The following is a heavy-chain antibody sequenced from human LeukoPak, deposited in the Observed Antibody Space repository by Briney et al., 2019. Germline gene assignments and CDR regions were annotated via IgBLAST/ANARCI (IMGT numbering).Heavy chain of an antibody. CDR1: GFTFSSYE. J-gene: IGHJ4*02. CDR3: VRASTSL. V-gene: IGHV3-48*03. CDR2: ISDSGTSI. Sequence: PGGSLRLSCAASGFTFSSYEMTWVRQAPGKGLEWVSYISDSGTSIYYADSVKGRFTISRDNAKNSLYLQMNSLRAEDTAVYYCVRASTSLWGQGTLVTVSS.